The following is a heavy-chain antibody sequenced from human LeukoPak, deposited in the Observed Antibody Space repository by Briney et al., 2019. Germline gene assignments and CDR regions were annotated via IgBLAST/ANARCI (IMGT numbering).Heavy chain of an antibody. Sequence: GSLRLSCAASGFSFSSYSISSVCHAPGEGLGWVANIKHDGSEKSYVDSVKGRFTISRDNAKNSLYLQMNSLRAEDTAVYYCATEGYDSSGYYYVLFDYWGQGTLVTVSS. CDR2: IKHDGSEK. CDR3: ATEGYDSSGYYYVLFDY. D-gene: IGHD3-22*01. J-gene: IGHJ4*02. V-gene: IGHV3-7*01. CDR1: GFSFSSYS.